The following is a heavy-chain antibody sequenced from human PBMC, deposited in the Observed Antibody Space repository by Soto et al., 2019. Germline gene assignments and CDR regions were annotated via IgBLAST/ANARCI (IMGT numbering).Heavy chain of an antibody. D-gene: IGHD3-9*01. CDR1: GFTFSSYG. CDR3: AGDPVLRYFDWLPGERFDY. J-gene: IGHJ4*02. Sequence: GGSLRLSCAASGFTFSSYGMHWVRQAPGKGLEWAAVIWYDGSNKYYADSVKGRFTISRDNSKNTLYLQMNSLRAEDTAVYYCAGDPVLRYFDWLPGERFDYWGQGTLVTVSS. CDR2: IWYDGSNK. V-gene: IGHV3-33*01.